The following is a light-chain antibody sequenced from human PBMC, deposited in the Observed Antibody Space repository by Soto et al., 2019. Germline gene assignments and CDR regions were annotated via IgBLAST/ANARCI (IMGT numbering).Light chain of an antibody. CDR1: QSVADNY. J-gene: IGKJ1*01. CDR3: QQYCHSPRT. Sequence: EIVLTQSPCTLSLSPGDRATLSCKASQSVADNYLAWYQQKPGQATSLLIYAASRSAIGIPESFSGSRSATNFSLTTTSLVPEDFALYYYQQYCHSPRTFGQGTKVEIK. V-gene: IGKV3-20*01. CDR2: AAS.